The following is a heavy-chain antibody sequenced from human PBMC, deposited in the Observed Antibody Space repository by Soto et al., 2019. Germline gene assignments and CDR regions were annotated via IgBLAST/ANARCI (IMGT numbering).Heavy chain of an antibody. CDR1: GLAFSNYW. CDR2: INEHGSET. V-gene: IGHV3-7*03. CDR3: LSFWTDS. J-gene: IGHJ4*02. Sequence: EVQLVGSGEALVQPGGSLSLSCAASGLAFSNYWMNWVRQAPGKGLEWVANINEHGSETHYVDSVKGRFTVSRDNAKNSLYLQMNSLRAEDTAVYYCLSFWTDSWGQGSLVTVSS. D-gene: IGHD1-1*01.